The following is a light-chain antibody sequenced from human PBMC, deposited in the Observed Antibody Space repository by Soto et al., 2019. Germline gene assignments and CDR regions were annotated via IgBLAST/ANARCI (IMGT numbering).Light chain of an antibody. CDR1: QDISNH. V-gene: IGKV1-33*01. J-gene: IGKJ5*01. Sequence: DIQMTQSPSSLSASVGDRVTITCQASQDISNHLNWYQQKPGKAPKLLIYDASNLETGVPSRFTGSGSGTDFTVTISSLQHEHFATYSCQQYYNLPITFGQGTRLEIK. CDR2: DAS. CDR3: QQYYNLPIT.